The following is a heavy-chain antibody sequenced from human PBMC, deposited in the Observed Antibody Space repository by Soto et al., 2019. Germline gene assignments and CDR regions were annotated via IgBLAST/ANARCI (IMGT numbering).Heavy chain of an antibody. Sequence: GGFLRLSCAASGFTFSSYAMSWVRQAPGKGLEWVSAISGSGGSTYYADSVKGRFTISRDNSKNTLYLQMNSLRAEDTAVYYCAKVPGDNSGYYIFRLIFDYWGQGTLVTVSS. CDR2: ISGSGGST. J-gene: IGHJ4*02. D-gene: IGHD3-22*01. CDR1: GFTFSSYA. CDR3: AKVPGDNSGYYIFRLIFDY. V-gene: IGHV3-23*01.